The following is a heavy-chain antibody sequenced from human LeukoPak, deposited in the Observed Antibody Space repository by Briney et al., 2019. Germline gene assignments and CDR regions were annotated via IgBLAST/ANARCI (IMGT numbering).Heavy chain of an antibody. CDR3: ARVRGQGSYCGGDCYPDGFDI. V-gene: IGHV3-7*01. D-gene: IGHD2-21*02. Sequence: GGSLRLSCAASGFTFSSYWMSWVRQAPGKGLEWVANIKQDGSEKYYVDSVKGRFTISRDNAKNSLYLQMNSLRAGDTAVYYYARVRGQGSYCGGDCYPDGFDIWGQGTMVTVSS. J-gene: IGHJ3*02. CDR2: IKQDGSEK. CDR1: GFTFSSYW.